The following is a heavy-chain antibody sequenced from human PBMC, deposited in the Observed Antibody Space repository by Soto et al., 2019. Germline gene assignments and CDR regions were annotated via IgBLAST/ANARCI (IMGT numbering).Heavy chain of an antibody. CDR3: TRRPVTYYYDSSGSRGEC. J-gene: IGHJ4*02. Sequence: HPGGSLRLSCTASGFTLGDYAMSWFRQAPGKGLEWVGFIRSKAYGGTTEYAASVKGRFTISRDDSKSIAYLQMNSLKTEDTAVYYCTRRPVTYYYDSSGSRGECWGQGTLVTVSS. D-gene: IGHD3-22*01. V-gene: IGHV3-49*03. CDR2: IRSKAYGGTT. CDR1: GFTLGDYA.